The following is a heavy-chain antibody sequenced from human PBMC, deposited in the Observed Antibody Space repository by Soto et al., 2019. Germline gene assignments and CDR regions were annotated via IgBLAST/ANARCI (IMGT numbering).Heavy chain of an antibody. D-gene: IGHD5-18*01. J-gene: IGHJ4*02. Sequence: QVQLVQSGAEVKKPGSSVKVSCKASGGTFSSYAISWVRQAPGQGLEWMGGIIPIFGTANYAQKFQGRVTHTADESTSTASMELGSLRSDGTAVYYCAAYSCGHTLHSEYPFDYWGQGTLVTVSS. CDR1: GGTFSSYA. V-gene: IGHV1-69*01. CDR2: IIPIFGTA. CDR3: AAYSCGHTLHSEYPFDY.